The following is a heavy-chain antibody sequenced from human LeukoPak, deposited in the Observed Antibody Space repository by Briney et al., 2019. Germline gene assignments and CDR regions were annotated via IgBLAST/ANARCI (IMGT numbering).Heavy chain of an antibody. CDR1: GDSISIYY. D-gene: IGHD4-17*01. CDR2: IYNSGST. V-gene: IGHV4-59*08. J-gene: IGHJ4*02. CDR3: ASLRAKSDY. Sequence: PSETLSLTCSVSGDSISIYYWSWIRQPPGKGLEWIGYIYNSGSTNYNPSLKSRVTISVDTSKNQFSLKLSSVTAADTAVYYCASLRAKSDYWGQGTLVTVSS.